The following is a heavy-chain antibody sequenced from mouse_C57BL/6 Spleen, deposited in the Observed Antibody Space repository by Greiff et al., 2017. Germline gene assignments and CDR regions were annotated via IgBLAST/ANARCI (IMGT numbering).Heavy chain of an antibody. V-gene: IGHV5-16*01. CDR1: GFTFSDYY. D-gene: IGHD2-4*01. Sequence: EVQLQESEGGLVQPGSSMKLSCTASGFTFSDYYMAWVRQVPEKGLEWVANINYDGSSTYYLDSLKSRFIISRDNAKNILYLQMSSLKSEDTATYYCARVDYDGVAYWGQGTLVTVSA. CDR2: INYDGSST. CDR3: ARVDYDGVAY. J-gene: IGHJ3*01.